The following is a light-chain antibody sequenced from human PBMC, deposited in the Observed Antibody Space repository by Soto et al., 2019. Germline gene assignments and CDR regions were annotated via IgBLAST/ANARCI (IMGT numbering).Light chain of an antibody. V-gene: IGKV3-20*01. Sequence: EIRLTQAPGTLALAPGERATLSCRASQSVGSNYLAWYQQKPGQPPRLLIYGASVRATGIPDRFSGSESGTDFTLTISRLEPEDFAVYYCQQYGSSPITFGQGTRLEIK. CDR3: QQYGSSPIT. CDR1: QSVGSNY. J-gene: IGKJ5*01. CDR2: GAS.